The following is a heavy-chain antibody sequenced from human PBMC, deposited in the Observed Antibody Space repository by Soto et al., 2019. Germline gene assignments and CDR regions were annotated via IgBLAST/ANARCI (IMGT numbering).Heavy chain of an antibody. D-gene: IGHD3-3*01. CDR3: ARVCTSLDNYYYYGMDV. J-gene: IGHJ6*02. V-gene: IGHV1-8*01. CDR2: MNPNRGNT. Sequence: QVQLVQSGAEVKKPGASVKVSCKASGYTFTSYDINWVRQATGQGLEWMGWMNPNRGNTGYAQKFQGRVTMTRNTSISTANMALSSLRSEDTAVYYCARVCTSLDNYYYYGMDVWGQGTTVTVSS. CDR1: GYTFTSYD.